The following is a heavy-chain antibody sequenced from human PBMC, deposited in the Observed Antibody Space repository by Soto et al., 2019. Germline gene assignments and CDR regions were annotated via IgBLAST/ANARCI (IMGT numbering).Heavy chain of an antibody. CDR3: ARHGQQLTFASPYYYYYYMDV. CDR2: IYYSGST. CDR1: GGSISSYY. D-gene: IGHD6-13*01. Sequence: PSETLSLTCTVSGGSISSYYWSWIRQPPGKGLEWIGYIYYSGSTNYNPSLKSRVTISVDTSKNQFSLKLSSVTAADTAVYYCARHGQQLTFASPYYYYYYMDVRGKGTTVTVSS. V-gene: IGHV4-59*08. J-gene: IGHJ6*03.